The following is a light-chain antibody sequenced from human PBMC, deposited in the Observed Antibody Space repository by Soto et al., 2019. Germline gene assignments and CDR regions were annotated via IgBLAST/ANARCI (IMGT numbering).Light chain of an antibody. CDR3: QQYDNSPWT. V-gene: IGKV3-20*01. CDR1: QCVSSSF. Sequence: EIVLTQSPGTLSLSPGERATLSCRASQCVSSSFLAWYQQKPGQAPRLLIYGASSRATGIPDRFSGSGSGTDFTLTISRLEPEDFAVYYCQQYDNSPWTFGQGTKVEIK. CDR2: GAS. J-gene: IGKJ1*01.